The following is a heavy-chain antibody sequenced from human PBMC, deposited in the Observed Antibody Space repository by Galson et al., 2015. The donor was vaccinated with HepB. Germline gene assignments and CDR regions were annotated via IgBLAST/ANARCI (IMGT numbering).Heavy chain of an antibody. Sequence: SLRLSCAASGFTFSSYSFHWVRQAPGKGLEWVAVIWSDGSRSYYLDSVKGRFTISRDNSKNTLYLQMNSLRAEDTAVYYCTKELSDGARRYYFGSWGQGTLVPVSS. CDR3: TKELSDGARRYYFGS. CDR2: IWSDGSRS. D-gene: IGHD4-17*01. V-gene: IGHV3-33*06. J-gene: IGHJ4*02. CDR1: GFTFSSYS.